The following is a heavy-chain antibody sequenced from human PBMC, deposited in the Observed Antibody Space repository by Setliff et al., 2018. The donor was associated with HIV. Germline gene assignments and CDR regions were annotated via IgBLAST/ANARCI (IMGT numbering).Heavy chain of an antibody. V-gene: IGHV4-4*09. CDR1: GGSISNYY. D-gene: IGHD1-7*01. CDR2: IYSTGYT. Sequence: SETLSLTCTVSGGSISNYYWSWIRQPQGKGLEWIGYIYSTGYTNYHPSLKTRATISLDTSKSQFSLRLTSVTTTDTAIYYCARHPREEPQRNYKFDSWGQGTLVTVSS. CDR3: ARHPREEPQRNYKFDS. J-gene: IGHJ4*02.